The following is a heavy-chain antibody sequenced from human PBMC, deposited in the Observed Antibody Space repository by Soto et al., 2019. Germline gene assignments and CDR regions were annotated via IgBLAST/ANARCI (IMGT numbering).Heavy chain of an antibody. J-gene: IGHJ6*02. CDR2: IYNSGS. Sequence: PSETLSLTCTVSGASISGHFWSWIRQPPGKGLEWIAYIYNSGSSYNPSLKSRVTISDDTSKNQLSLKLSSVIAADSAVYYCAINADVWRQGTTVTVSS. CDR3: AINADV. CDR1: GASISGHF. V-gene: IGHV4-59*08.